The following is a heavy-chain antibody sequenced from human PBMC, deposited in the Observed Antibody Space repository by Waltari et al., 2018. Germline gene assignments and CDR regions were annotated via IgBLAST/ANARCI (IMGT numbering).Heavy chain of an antibody. CDR3: ARNPAGGPYSGSYYGY. CDR1: GFTFSSYA. Sequence: EVQLLESGGGLVQPGGSLRLSCAASGFTFSSYAMSWVRQAPGKGLEWVSAISGSGGSTYYADSVKGRFTISRDNSKNTLYLQMNSLRAEDTAVYYCARNPAGGPYSGSYYGYWGQGTLVTVSS. V-gene: IGHV3-23*01. D-gene: IGHD1-26*01. CDR2: ISGSGGST. J-gene: IGHJ4*02.